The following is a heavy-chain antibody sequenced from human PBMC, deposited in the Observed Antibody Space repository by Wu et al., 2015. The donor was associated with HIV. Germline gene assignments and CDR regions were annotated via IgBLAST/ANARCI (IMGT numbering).Heavy chain of an antibody. CDR2: IIPIFGTA. CDR1: GGTFSSYA. CDR3: ARDSAPYSSSWYEDYFDY. Sequence: QVQLVQSGAEVKKPGSSVKVSCKASGGTFSSYAISWVRQAPGQGLEWMGGIIPIFGTANYAQKFQGRVTITTDESTSTAYMELSSLRSEDTAVYYCARDSAPYSSSWYEDYFDYWGQGTLGHRLL. V-gene: IGHV1-69*05. J-gene: IGHJ4*02. D-gene: IGHD6-13*01.